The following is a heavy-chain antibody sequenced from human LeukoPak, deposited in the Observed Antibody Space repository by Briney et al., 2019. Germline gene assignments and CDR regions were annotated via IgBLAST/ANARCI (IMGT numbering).Heavy chain of an antibody. J-gene: IGHJ4*02. Sequence: SQTLSLTCAISGDSVSSNSATWNWIRQSPSRGLEWLGRTYYRSKWYNDYAVSVKSRITINPGTSKNQFSLQLNSVTPEDTAVYYCARATRISAAGTYYFDHWGQGTLVTVSS. D-gene: IGHD6-13*01. V-gene: IGHV6-1*01. CDR3: ARATRISAAGTYYFDH. CDR2: TYYRSKWYN. CDR1: GDSVSSNSAT.